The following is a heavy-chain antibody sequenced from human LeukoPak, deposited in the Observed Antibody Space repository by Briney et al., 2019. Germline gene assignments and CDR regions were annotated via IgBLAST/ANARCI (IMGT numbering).Heavy chain of an antibody. CDR1: GGSISSYY. D-gene: IGHD6-6*01. CDR3: ARHGLPYGSSGFFDY. V-gene: IGHV4-4*07. Sequence: SETLSLTCTVSGGSISSYYWNWIRQPAGKGLEWIGRMYTSGSTYYNPSLKSRVIISVDTSKNQFSLKLSSVTAADTAVYYCARHGLPYGSSGFFDYWGQGTLVTVSS. J-gene: IGHJ4*02. CDR2: MYTSGST.